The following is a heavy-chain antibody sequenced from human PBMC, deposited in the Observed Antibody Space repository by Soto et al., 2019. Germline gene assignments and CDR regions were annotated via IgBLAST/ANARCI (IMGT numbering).Heavy chain of an antibody. CDR1: GFTFSSYA. D-gene: IGHD3-3*01. V-gene: IGHV3-23*01. CDR2: ISGSGGST. Sequence: EVQLLESGGGLVQPGGSLRLSCAASGFTFSSYAMSWVRQAPGKGLEWVSAISGSGGSTYYADSVKGRFTISRDNSKNTLYLKMNSLRAEDTAVYYCAKRSYYDFWSGYNWGQGTLVTVSS. CDR3: AKRSYYDFWSGYN. J-gene: IGHJ4*02.